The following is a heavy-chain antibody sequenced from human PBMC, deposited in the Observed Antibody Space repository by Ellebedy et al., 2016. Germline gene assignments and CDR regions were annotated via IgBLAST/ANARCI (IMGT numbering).Heavy chain of an antibody. CDR1: GGSISSGDYY. J-gene: IGHJ6*02. Sequence: SETLSLTCTVSGGSISSGDYYWSWIRQPPGKGLEWIGYIYYSWRTYYNPSLKSRFTISVDTSKNQFSLKLRSVTAADTAVYYCARDREVAAAGTGAYYYYGMDVWGQGTTVTVSS. CDR3: ARDREVAAAGTGAYYYYGMDV. D-gene: IGHD6-13*01. V-gene: IGHV4-30-4*01. CDR2: IYYSWRT.